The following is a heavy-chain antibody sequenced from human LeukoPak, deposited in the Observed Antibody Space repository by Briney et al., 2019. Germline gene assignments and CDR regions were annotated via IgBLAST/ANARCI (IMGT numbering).Heavy chain of an antibody. CDR2: IYYSGST. V-gene: IGHV4-39*07. Sequence: PSETLSLTCTVSGGSISSSSYYWGWIRQPPGKGLEWIGSIYYSGSTYYNPSLKSRVTISVDTSKNQFSLKLSSVTAADTAVYYCARDDPRYCSSTSCKGLDYWGQGTLVTVSS. CDR1: GGSISSSSYY. CDR3: ARDDPRYCSSTSCKGLDY. J-gene: IGHJ4*02. D-gene: IGHD2-2*01.